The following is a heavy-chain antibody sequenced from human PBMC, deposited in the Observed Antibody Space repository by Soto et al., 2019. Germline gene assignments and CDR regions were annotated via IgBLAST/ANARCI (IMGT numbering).Heavy chain of an antibody. CDR3: ARHNHGFDY. J-gene: IGHJ4*02. CDR1: GYSFGTHW. Sequence: ESLKLSLKDCGYSFGTHWIPWVRQMPGKGLEWVGVTYCGDSDTRYSPSFQGQVTLSVDKSIKTVYLQWSSLKASDNAIYYCARHNHGFDYWGQGTLVTVSS. CDR2: TYCGDSDT. V-gene: IGHV5-51*01.